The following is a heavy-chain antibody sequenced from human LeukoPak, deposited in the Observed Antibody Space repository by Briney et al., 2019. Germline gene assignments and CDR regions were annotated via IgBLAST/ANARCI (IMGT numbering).Heavy chain of an antibody. Sequence: GGSLRLSCAASGFSFSTYAMSWVRQAPGKGLEWASSISGSGGYTFYADSVKGRFTISRDNSKNTLYLQMNSLRAEDTAVYYCAKEAGERRQQQAADYWGQGSLVTVSS. D-gene: IGHD6-13*01. J-gene: IGHJ4*02. V-gene: IGHV3-23*01. CDR1: GFSFSTYA. CDR3: AKEAGERRQQQAADY. CDR2: ISGSGGYT.